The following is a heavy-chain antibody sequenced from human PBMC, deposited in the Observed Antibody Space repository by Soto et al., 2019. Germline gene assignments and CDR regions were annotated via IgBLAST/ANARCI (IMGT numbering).Heavy chain of an antibody. CDR2: IYYSGST. V-gene: IGHV4-39*02. Sequence: SETLSLTCTVSGGSISSSSYYWGWIHQPPGKGLEWIGSIYYSGSTYYNPSLKSQVTISVDTSKNQFSLKLSSVTAADTAVYYCAKDVGIQLWLHACDIWGQGTMVTVSS. D-gene: IGHD5-18*01. J-gene: IGHJ3*02. CDR3: AKDVGIQLWLHACDI. CDR1: GGSISSSSYY.